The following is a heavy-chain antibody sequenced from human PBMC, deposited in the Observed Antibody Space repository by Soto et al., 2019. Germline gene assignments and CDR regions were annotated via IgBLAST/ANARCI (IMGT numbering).Heavy chain of an antibody. CDR3: ATTHRLSYNSDYSRLPTGWFGP. Sequence: SETLSLTCTVSGGSISSGDYYWSWIRQPPGKGLEWIGSIYYRGNANYNPSFKSRVSMTVDTSKKHFSLHLTSVTSADTAFYYCATTHRLSYNSDYSRLPTGWFGPWGQGTLVTVSS. CDR1: GGSISSGDYY. D-gene: IGHD1-20*01. J-gene: IGHJ5*02. CDR2: IYYRGNA. V-gene: IGHV4-39*07.